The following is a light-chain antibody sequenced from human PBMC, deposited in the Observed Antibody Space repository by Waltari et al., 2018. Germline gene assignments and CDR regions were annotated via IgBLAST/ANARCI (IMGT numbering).Light chain of an antibody. V-gene: IGLV2-11*01. CDR2: DVF. Sequence: QSALTQPRSVSGSPGQSVTFSCTGTSNDVGAYNHVSWYQQSPGKAPKLIIYDVFNRPSGVPDRFSGSKAGHTASLTISGLQAADEADYYCCSYAGTYTVLFGGGTKLTVL. CDR1: SNDVGAYNH. CDR3: CSYAGTYTVL. J-gene: IGLJ2*01.